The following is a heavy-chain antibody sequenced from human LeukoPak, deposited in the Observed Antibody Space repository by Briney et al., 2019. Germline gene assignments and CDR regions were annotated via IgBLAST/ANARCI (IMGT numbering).Heavy chain of an antibody. V-gene: IGHV3-30*18. CDR3: AKDHPYGY. Sequence: GGSLRLSCAASGFTFSSYGVHWVRQAPGKGLEWVAVISYDGSNKYYADSVKGRFTISRDNSKNTLYLQMNSLRAEDTAVYYCAKDHPYGYWGQGTLVTVSS. CDR2: ISYDGSNK. D-gene: IGHD4-17*01. J-gene: IGHJ4*02. CDR1: GFTFSSYG.